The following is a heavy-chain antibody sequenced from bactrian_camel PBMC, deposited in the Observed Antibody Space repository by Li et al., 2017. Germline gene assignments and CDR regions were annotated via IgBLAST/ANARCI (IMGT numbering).Heavy chain of an antibody. CDR2: IAPDGSK. V-gene: IGHV3S55*01. CDR3: AAGPDVGREKHLTADQVLSIRRNNF. CDR1: GLTFEGGH. J-gene: IGHJ4*01. D-gene: IGHD3*01. Sequence: VQLVESGGGSVQAGGSLMLSCTAFGLTFEGGHQGWYREAPGNEFELVSSIAPDGSKWYADSVQGRFSISRHNLPERLSLQMTRLKAEDTAVYYCAAGPDVGREKHLTADQVLSIRRNNFWGQGTQVTVS.